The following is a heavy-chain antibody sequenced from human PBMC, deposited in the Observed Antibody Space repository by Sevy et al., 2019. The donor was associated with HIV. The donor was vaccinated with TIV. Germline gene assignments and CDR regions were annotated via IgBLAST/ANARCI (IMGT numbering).Heavy chain of an antibody. Sequence: ASVKVSCKASGGTFSSYAISWVRQAPGQGLEWMGGIIPIFGTANYAQKFQGRVTITADESTSTAYMELSSLRSEDTAVYYCARAFSLVGATTFSYYYYGMDVWGQGTTVTVSS. CDR1: GGTFSSYA. CDR2: IIPIFGTA. J-gene: IGHJ6*02. V-gene: IGHV1-69*13. D-gene: IGHD1-26*01. CDR3: ARAFSLVGATTFSYYYYGMDV.